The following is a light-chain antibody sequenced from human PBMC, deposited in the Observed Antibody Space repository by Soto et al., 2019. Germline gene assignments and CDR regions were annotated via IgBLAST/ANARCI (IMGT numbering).Light chain of an antibody. J-gene: IGKJ1*01. V-gene: IGKV3-15*01. CDR2: GAS. CDR3: QQYNNWLWT. Sequence: EIVMTQSPATLSVSPGERATLSCRASQNISSNLAWYQQKPGQAPRVLIDGASTRATGIPARFSGSGSGTEFTLTISSLQSEEFAVYYCQQYNNWLWTFGQGTKVEIK. CDR1: QNISSN.